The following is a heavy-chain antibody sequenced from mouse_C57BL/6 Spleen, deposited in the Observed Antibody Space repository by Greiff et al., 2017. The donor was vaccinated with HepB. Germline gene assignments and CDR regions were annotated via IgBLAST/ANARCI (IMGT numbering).Heavy chain of an antibody. Sequence: EVKLMESGGGLVKPGGSLKLSCAASGFTFSDYGMHWVRQAPEKGLEWVAYISSGSSTIYYADTVKGRFTISRDNAKNTLFLQMTSLRSEDTAMYYCALSTMITRAFDYWGQGTTLTVSS. D-gene: IGHD2-4*01. V-gene: IGHV5-17*01. CDR1: GFTFSDYG. CDR3: ALSTMITRAFDY. CDR2: ISSGSSTI. J-gene: IGHJ2*01.